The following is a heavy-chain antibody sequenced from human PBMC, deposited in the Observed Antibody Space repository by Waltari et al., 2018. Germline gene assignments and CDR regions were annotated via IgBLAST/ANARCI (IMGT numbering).Heavy chain of an antibody. CDR3: ARAPWGAAAGRKLYFQH. V-gene: IGHV4-34*01. Sequence: QVQLQQWGAGLLKPSETLSLTCAVYGGSFSGDYWSWIRQPPGKGLEWIGEINHSGSTNYNPSLKSRVTISVDTSKNQFSLKLSSVTAADTAVYYCARAPWGAAAGRKLYFQHWGQGTLVTVSS. CDR2: INHSGST. CDR1: GGSFSGDY. J-gene: IGHJ1*01. D-gene: IGHD6-13*01.